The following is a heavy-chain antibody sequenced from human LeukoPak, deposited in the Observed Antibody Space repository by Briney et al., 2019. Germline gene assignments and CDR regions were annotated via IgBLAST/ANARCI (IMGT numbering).Heavy chain of an antibody. V-gene: IGHV4-61*02. CDR2: IYTSGST. Sequence: YWIGWVRQMPGKGLEWIGRIYTSGSTNYNPSLKSRVTISVDTSKNQFSLKLSSVTAADTAVYYCARASFWSGYPGAFDIWGQGTMVTVSS. CDR1: YW. J-gene: IGHJ3*02. D-gene: IGHD3-3*01. CDR3: ARASFWSGYPGAFDI.